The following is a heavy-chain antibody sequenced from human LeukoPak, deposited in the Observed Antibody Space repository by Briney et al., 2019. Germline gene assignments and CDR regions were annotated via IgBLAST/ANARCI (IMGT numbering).Heavy chain of an antibody. CDR1: GFPFRSFG. CDR3: AKDSMKYYSPSAGSYNWIDP. Sequence: GGSLRLSCVASGFPFRSFGMHWVRQAPGGGLEWVSLIRSDGSRKYYTDSVKGRFTVSRDNSRNTLYLQMNSLKSEDTAIYYCAKDSMKYYSPSAGSYNWIDPWGQGSLVTVSS. V-gene: IGHV3-30*02. J-gene: IGHJ5*02. D-gene: IGHD3-10*01. CDR2: IRSDGSRK.